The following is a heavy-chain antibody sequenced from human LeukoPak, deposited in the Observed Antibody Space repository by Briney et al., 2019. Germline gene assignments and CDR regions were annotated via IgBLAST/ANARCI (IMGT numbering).Heavy chain of an antibody. CDR2: ISGSGGST. J-gene: IGHJ4*02. Sequence: QTGGSLRLSCAASGFTFSSYAMSWVRQAPGKGLEWVSAISGSGGSTYYADSVKGRFTISRDNSKNTLYLQMNSLRAEDTAVYYCAKAETTLLLWFGEEFDYWGQGTLVTVSS. V-gene: IGHV3-23*01. D-gene: IGHD3-10*01. CDR3: AKAETTLLLWFGEEFDY. CDR1: GFTFSSYA.